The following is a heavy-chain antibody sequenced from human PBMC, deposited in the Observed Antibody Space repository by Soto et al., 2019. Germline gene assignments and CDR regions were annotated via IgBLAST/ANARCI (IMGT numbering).Heavy chain of an antibody. CDR1: GYTFTSYG. D-gene: IGHD3-9*01. CDR3: ARTDILTGYGWFDP. J-gene: IGHJ5*02. V-gene: IGHV1-18*01. CDR2: ISAYNGNT. Sequence: GASVKVSCKASGYTFTSYGISWVRQAPGQGLEWMGWISAYNGNTNYAQKLQGRVTMTTDTSTSTAYMELRSLRSDDTAAYYCARTDILTGYGWFDPWGQGTLVTVSS.